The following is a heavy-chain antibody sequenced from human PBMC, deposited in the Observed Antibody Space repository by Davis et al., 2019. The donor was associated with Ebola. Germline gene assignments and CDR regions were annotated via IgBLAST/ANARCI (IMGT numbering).Heavy chain of an antibody. CDR2: INHSGST. D-gene: IGHD3-9*01. J-gene: IGHJ5*02. Sequence: PSETLSLTCAVYGGSFSGYYWSWIRQPPGKGLEWIGEINHSGSTNYNPSLKSRVTISVDTSKNQFSLKLSSVTAADTAVYYCARGYFDWSRGFDPWGQGTLVTVSS. V-gene: IGHV4-34*01. CDR1: GGSFSGYY. CDR3: ARGYFDWSRGFDP.